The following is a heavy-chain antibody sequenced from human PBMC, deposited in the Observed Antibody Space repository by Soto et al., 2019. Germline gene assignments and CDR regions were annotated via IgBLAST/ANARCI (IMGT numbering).Heavy chain of an antibody. D-gene: IGHD1-26*01. CDR1: GFFFTDYF. CDR2: ISPSGDVT. Sequence: QVQLAESGGGLVKSGGSLTLSCSTSGFFFTDYFMSWIRQAPGKGLEWVSYISPSGDVTHYADSVKGRFTIAMDNTKNSLFLQMSSLRDDDTAVYYCARQLERRVGAASHWGQGTRVSVSS. CDR3: ARQLERRVGAASH. J-gene: IGHJ4*02. V-gene: IGHV3-11*01.